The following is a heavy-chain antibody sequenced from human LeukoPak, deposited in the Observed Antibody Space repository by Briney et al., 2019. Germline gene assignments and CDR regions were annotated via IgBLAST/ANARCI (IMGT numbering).Heavy chain of an antibody. D-gene: IGHD6-13*01. CDR1: GFIFSGYG. J-gene: IGHJ4*02. CDR2: IRYEGSNK. V-gene: IGHV3-30*02. Sequence: EGSLRLSRAASGFIFSGYGMHWVRQAPGKGLQWVTFIRYEGSNKYYADSVKGRFTISRDNSKNTLYLQMNSLRVEDTAVYYCAKESDVAAAGIDYWGQGTLVTVSS. CDR3: AKESDVAAAGIDY.